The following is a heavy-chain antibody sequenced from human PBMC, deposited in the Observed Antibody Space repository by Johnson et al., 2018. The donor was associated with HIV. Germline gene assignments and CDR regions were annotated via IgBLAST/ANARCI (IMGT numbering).Heavy chain of an antibody. D-gene: IGHD2-8*02. V-gene: IGHV3-7*01. CDR2: IKQDGSEK. CDR1: GFTFDDYG. Sequence: VQLVESGGGVVRPGGSLRLSCAASGFTFDDYGMSWVRQAPGKGLEWVANIKQDGSEKYYVDSVKGRFTISRDNAKNSLYLQMNSLRAGDTAVYYCARRSDRSGGFDLWGQGTMVTVSS. J-gene: IGHJ3*01. CDR3: ARRSDRSGGFDL.